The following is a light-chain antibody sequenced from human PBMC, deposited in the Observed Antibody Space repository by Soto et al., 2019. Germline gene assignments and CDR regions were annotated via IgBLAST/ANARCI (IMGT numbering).Light chain of an antibody. Sequence: EIVLTQSPATLSLSPGERATLSCRASQSVSSYLAWYQQKPGLAPRLLIYDASNKATGIPARFSGSGSGTDFTITISSPEPEDFAVYYCQQRSNWPPYTFGQGTKLEIK. V-gene: IGKV3-11*01. CDR2: DAS. CDR1: QSVSSY. J-gene: IGKJ2*01. CDR3: QQRSNWPPYT.